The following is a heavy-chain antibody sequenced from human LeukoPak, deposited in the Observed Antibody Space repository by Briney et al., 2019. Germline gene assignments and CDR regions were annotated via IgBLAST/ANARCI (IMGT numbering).Heavy chain of an antibody. J-gene: IGHJ6*02. D-gene: IGHD3-10*01. CDR1: GGSISSYY. CDR3: ARDRDYYGSWWVVDV. V-gene: IGHV4-59*12. CDR2: IYYSGST. Sequence: SETLSLTCTVSGGSISSYYWSWIRQPPGKGLEWIGYIYYSGSTSYNPSLKSRVTMSVDTSKNQFSLKLSSVTAADTAVYYCARDRDYYGSWWVVDVWGQGTTVTVSS.